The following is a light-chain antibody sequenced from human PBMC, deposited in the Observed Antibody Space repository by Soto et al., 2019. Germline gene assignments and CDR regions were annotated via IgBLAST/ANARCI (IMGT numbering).Light chain of an antibody. V-gene: IGLV2-14*01. CDR1: SSDVGGSKY. CDR3: SSYASTNTFV. Sequence: QSALTQPASVSGSPGQSIAISCTGTSSDVGGSKYVTWYQQNPGKAPKVLIFEVSNRFSGVSDRFSGSKSGNTASLTISGLQAEDEAEYFCSSYASTNTFVFGSGTKLTVL. CDR2: EVS. J-gene: IGLJ1*01.